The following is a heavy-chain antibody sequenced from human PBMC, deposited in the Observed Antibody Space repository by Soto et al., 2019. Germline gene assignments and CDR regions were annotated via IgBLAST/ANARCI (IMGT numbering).Heavy chain of an antibody. CDR1: GFTFSTYA. Sequence: VGSLRLSCADSGFTFSTYALSWVRQAPGKGLEWVSAINERGGSTYYADSVKGRFTISRDNSKNTLYLQMKSLRAEDTALYYCAKDKSGTTAFDIWGQGTMVTVSS. CDR2: INERGGST. V-gene: IGHV3-23*01. CDR3: AKDKSGTTAFDI. J-gene: IGHJ3*02. D-gene: IGHD1-1*01.